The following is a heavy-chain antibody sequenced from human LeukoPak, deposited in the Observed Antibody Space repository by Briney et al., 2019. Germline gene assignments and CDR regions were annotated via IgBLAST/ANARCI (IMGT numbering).Heavy chain of an antibody. CDR1: GDSISSYF. CDR3: AREGSYGYMRPFDY. Sequence: PSHTLSLTCTVSGDSISSYFWSWIRQPPGKGLEWIGDVYYSGNTNYNPSLKSRVTISVDTSKNQFSLKLSSVTAADTAVYYCAREGSYGYMRPFDYWGQGTLVTVSS. D-gene: IGHD5-18*01. J-gene: IGHJ4*02. V-gene: IGHV4-59*12. CDR2: VYYSGNT.